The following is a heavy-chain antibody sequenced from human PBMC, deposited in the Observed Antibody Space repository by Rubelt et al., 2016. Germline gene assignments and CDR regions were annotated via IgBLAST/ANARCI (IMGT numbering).Heavy chain of an antibody. D-gene: IGHD5-18*01. CDR2: INHSGST. CDR3: ARGGGGAMVTSGDF. Sequence: QVQLQQWGAGLLKPSETLSLTCAVYGGSFSGYYWSWIRQPPGKGLEWIGEINHSGSTYYNPSLKSRVTISVDKSKNQFSLRLGSVTAADTAVYYCARGGGGAMVTSGDFWGQGTLVTVSS. CDR1: GGSFSGYY. V-gene: IGHV4-34*01. J-gene: IGHJ4*02.